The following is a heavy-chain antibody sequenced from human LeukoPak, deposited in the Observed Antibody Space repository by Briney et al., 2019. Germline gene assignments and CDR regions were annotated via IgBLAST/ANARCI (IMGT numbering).Heavy chain of an antibody. CDR2: ISVSGGST. J-gene: IGHJ4*02. Sequence: HPGGSLRLSCAASGFTFSDYPMSWVRQAPGKGLEWVSSISVSGGSTYYADSVKGRFTISRDNSRNMLYLQVNSLRAEDTAVYFCAKARSRSATYYFDYWGQGTLVTVSS. D-gene: IGHD6-6*01. CDR3: AKARSRSATYYFDY. CDR1: GFTFSDYP. V-gene: IGHV3-23*01.